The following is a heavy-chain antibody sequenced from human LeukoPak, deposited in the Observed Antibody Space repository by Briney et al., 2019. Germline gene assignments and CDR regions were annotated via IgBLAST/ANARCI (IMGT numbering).Heavy chain of an antibody. D-gene: IGHD1-1*01. V-gene: IGHV3-30-3*01. J-gene: IGHJ4*02. CDR2: LSDDGNKE. CDR1: GFTFGTYA. CDR3: AKVGTNFLRYHFDS. Sequence: GTSLRLSCAASGFTFGTYAMHWVRQAPGKGLEWVAVLSDDGNKEYYADSVKGRFTISRDNSKNTLYLQMNSLSAEDTAVYYCAKVGTNFLRYHFDSWGRGTLVTVSS.